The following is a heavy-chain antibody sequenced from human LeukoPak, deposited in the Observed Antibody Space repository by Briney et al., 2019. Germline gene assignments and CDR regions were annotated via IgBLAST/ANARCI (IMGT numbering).Heavy chain of an antibody. CDR3: ARNLAARAPSGYYMDV. CDR1: GFTFDDYG. J-gene: IGHJ6*03. CDR2: INWNGGST. D-gene: IGHD6-6*01. V-gene: IGHV3-20*04. Sequence: PGGSLRLSCAASGFTFDDYGMSWVRQAPGKGLEWVSGINWNGGSTGYADSVKGRFTISRDNAKNSLYLQMNSLRAEDTALYYCARNLAARAPSGYYMDVWGKGTTVTVSS.